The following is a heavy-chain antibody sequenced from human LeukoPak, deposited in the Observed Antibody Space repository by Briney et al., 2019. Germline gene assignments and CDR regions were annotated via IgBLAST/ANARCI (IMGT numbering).Heavy chain of an antibody. Sequence: GGSLRLSCAASGFTFSRYPMHWVRQAPGKGLEWVAVISYDGSTTYYADSVKGRFTISRDNSKNTLYLQMNSLKPEDTALYYCARDSYCSGGSCYTNSFDYWGQGNLVTVSS. CDR1: GFTFSRYP. D-gene: IGHD2-15*01. J-gene: IGHJ4*02. V-gene: IGHV3-30-3*01. CDR2: ISYDGSTT. CDR3: ARDSYCSGGSCYTNSFDY.